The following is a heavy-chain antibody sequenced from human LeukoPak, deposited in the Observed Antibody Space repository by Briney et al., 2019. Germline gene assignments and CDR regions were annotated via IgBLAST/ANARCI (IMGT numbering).Heavy chain of an antibody. CDR1: GFTFNSYS. CDR3: AELGITMIGGV. D-gene: IGHD3-10*02. J-gene: IGHJ6*04. V-gene: IGHV3-48*03. Sequence: GGSLRLSCAASGFTFNSYSMHWVRQAPGKGLEWVSYISSSGSTIYYADSVKGRFTISRDNAKNSLYLQMNSLRAEDTAVYYCAELGITMIGGVWGKGTTVTISS. CDR2: ISSSGSTI.